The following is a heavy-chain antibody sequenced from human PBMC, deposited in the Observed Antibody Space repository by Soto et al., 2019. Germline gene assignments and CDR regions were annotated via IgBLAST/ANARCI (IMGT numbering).Heavy chain of an antibody. D-gene: IGHD4-17*01. CDR3: AGDSDYVRGVDV. CDR1: GGSISNYY. V-gene: IGHV4-59*01. Sequence: PSETLSLTCTVSGGSISNYYWSWIRQPPGKGLEWLGYIYSSGSTNYNPSLKGRVTMSVDTSKNQFSLKLSSVSAADTAVYYCAGDSDYVRGVDVWGQGTTVTVS. J-gene: IGHJ6*02. CDR2: IYSSGST.